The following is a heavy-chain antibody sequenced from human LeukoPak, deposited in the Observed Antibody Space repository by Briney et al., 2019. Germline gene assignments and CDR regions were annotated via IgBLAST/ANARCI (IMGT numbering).Heavy chain of an antibody. CDR1: GFTFSSYA. D-gene: IGHD6-19*01. Sequence: GGSLRLSCAASGFTFSSYAMSWVRQAPGKGLEWVSAISGSGGSTYYADSVKGRFTISRDNSRNTLYLQMNSLRVEDTAVYYCARAGGLRIAVAPIDCWGQGTLVTVSS. J-gene: IGHJ4*02. CDR2: ISGSGGST. V-gene: IGHV3-23*01. CDR3: ARAGGLRIAVAPIDC.